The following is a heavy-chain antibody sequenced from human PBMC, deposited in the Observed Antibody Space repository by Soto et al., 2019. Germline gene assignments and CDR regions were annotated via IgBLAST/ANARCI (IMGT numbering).Heavy chain of an antibody. CDR2: ISSRSDI. D-gene: IGHD2-2*02. Sequence: GGSLRPSCVGSGFTFSTYSINWVRQAPGKGLEWVSSISSRSDIYYADSVKGRFTISRDNAKNSVSLQMNSLRAEDTAVYYCARKYTARPLAYCLDVWGQGTPVTVSS. V-gene: IGHV3-21*01. J-gene: IGHJ5*02. CDR1: GFTFSTYS. CDR3: ARKYTARPLAYCLDV.